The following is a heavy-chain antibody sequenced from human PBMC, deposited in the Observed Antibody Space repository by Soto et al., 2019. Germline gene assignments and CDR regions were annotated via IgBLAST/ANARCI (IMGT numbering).Heavy chain of an antibody. CDR1: GGTFSSYA. J-gene: IGHJ6*02. CDR2: IIPIFGTA. V-gene: IGHV1-69*01. D-gene: IGHD2-2*01. Sequence: VKVSCKASGGTFSSYAISWVRQAPGQGLEWMGGIIPIFGTANYAQKFQGRVTITADESTSTAYMELSSLRSEDTAVYYCARHDCISFCCYYYYYYGMDVCGQGSTVTVS. CDR3: ARHDCISFCCYYYYYYGMDV.